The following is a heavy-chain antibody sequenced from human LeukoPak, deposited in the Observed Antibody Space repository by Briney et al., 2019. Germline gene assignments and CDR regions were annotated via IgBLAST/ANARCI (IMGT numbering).Heavy chain of an antibody. CDR1: GFTFSSYG. CDR2: ISYDGSNK. V-gene: IGHV3-30*18. CDR3: AKEQGIAVAGDWYFDL. D-gene: IGHD6-19*01. J-gene: IGHJ2*01. Sequence: QTGGSLRLSCAASGFTFSSYGMHWVRQAPGKGLEWVAVISYDGSNKYYADSVKGRFTISRDNSKNTLYLQMNSLRAEDTAVYYCAKEQGIAVAGDWYFDLWGRGTLVTVSS.